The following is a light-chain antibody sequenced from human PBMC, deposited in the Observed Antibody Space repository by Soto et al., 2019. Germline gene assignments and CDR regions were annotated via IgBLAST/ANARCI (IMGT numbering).Light chain of an antibody. V-gene: IGKV3-15*01. J-gene: IGKJ1*01. Sequence: EILMTQSPATLSVSQGDSATLSCRASRSVDTDLAWYQQKPGQAPRLLVFATSARATGVPDRFRGSRSGTDFTLTISSLQPEDSATYYCHQYYNRPPWTFGQGTNVDI. CDR2: ATS. CDR1: RSVDTD. CDR3: HQYYNRPPWT.